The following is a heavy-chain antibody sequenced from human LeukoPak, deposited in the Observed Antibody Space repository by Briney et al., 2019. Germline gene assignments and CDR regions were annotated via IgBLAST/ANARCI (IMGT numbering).Heavy chain of an antibody. V-gene: IGHV1-8*01. Sequence: ASVKVSCKASGYTFTKYFITWVRQATGQGLEWMGWMTPYSGDTGYAQKFQGRVTMTRDTSISTAYMEVKSLTSEDTAIYFCARGPAAVGRAFDIWGPGTIVSVSS. J-gene: IGHJ3*02. CDR2: MTPYSGDT. D-gene: IGHD6-13*01. CDR1: GYTFTKYF. CDR3: ARGPAAVGRAFDI.